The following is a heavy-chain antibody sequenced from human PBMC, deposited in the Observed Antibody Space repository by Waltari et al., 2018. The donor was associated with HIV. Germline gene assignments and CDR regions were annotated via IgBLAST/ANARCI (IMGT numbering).Heavy chain of an antibody. Sequence: QLQLQESGPGLVKPSETLSLTCTVSGGSISSSSYYCGWIRQPPGKGLEWIGSIYYSGGNYYPPSLKSRVPISVETSKIQFSLKLSSVTAADTAVYYCARGYSYGFHAFDIWGQGTMVTVSS. CDR1: GGSISSSSYY. CDR3: ARGYSYGFHAFDI. V-gene: IGHV4-39*01. D-gene: IGHD5-18*01. CDR2: IYYSGGN. J-gene: IGHJ3*02.